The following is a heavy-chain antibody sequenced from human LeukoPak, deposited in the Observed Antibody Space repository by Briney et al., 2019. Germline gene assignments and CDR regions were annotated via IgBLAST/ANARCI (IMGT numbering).Heavy chain of an antibody. CDR2: IYSGGST. D-gene: IGHD1-26*01. CDR1: GFTVSSNY. J-gene: IGHJ3*02. CDR3: ARVIVGGSPGGFDI. V-gene: IGHV3-53*01. Sequence: PGGSLRLSCAASGFTVSSNYMSWVRQARGQGLGWVSVIYSGGSTYYADSVQGRFTISRDKSKNTLYLQMNSLSVENTAGDYCARVIVGGSPGGFDIWGQGTMVTVSS.